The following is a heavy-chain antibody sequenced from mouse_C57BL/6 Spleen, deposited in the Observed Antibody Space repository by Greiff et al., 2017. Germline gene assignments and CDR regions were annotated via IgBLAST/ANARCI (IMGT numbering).Heavy chain of an antibody. Sequence: VQLQQPGAELVKPGDSVKLSCKAPGYTFTIYWIHWVKQRPGRGLEWIGKIDPNSGGTKYNEKFKSKATLTVDKPSSTAYMPLSSLTSEDCAVYYCARAAQATGDFDYWGQGTTLTVSS. J-gene: IGHJ2*01. CDR2: IDPNSGGT. CDR3: ARAAQATGDFDY. V-gene: IGHV1-72*01. CDR1: GYTFTIYW. D-gene: IGHD3-2*02.